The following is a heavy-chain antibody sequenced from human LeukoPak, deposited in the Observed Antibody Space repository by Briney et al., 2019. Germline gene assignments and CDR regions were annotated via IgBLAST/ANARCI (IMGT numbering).Heavy chain of an antibody. CDR3: AIQHLYSGSFRDQH. CDR2: FDPEDGET. Sequence: ASVKVSCKVSGYTLTELSMHWVRQAPGKGLEWMGGFDPEDGETIYAQKFQGRVTMTEDTSTDTAYMELSSLRSEDTAVYYCAIQHLYSGSFRDQHWGQGTLVTVSS. D-gene: IGHD1-26*01. CDR1: GYTLTELS. V-gene: IGHV1-24*01. J-gene: IGHJ1*01.